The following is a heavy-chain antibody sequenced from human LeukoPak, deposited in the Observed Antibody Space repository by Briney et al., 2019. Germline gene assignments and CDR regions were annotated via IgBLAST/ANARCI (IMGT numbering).Heavy chain of an antibody. CDR2: TYYRSKWYN. V-gene: IGHV6-1*01. Sequence: SQTLSLTFAISGDSVSSNNGAWNWIRQSPSRGLEWLGRTYYRSKWYNDYAESMKGRITINPDTSKNQFSVQLNSVTPEETAVYYCARDVGNTGWYTFDYWGQGTLVTVSS. CDR1: GDSVSSNNGA. J-gene: IGHJ4*02. CDR3: ARDVGNTGWYTFDY. D-gene: IGHD6-19*01.